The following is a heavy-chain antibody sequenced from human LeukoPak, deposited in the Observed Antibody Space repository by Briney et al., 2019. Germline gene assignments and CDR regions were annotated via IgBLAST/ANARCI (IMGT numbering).Heavy chain of an antibody. CDR1: GFTFSDYY. V-gene: IGHV3-11*06. CDR2: ISSSSSYT. CDR3: ARVPPQWEQQLVFDY. J-gene: IGHJ4*02. Sequence: TGGSLRLSCAASGFTFSDYYMSLIRQAPGKGLEWVSYISSSSSYTNYADSVKGRFTISRDNAKNSLYLQMNSLRAEDTAVYYCARVPPQWEQQLVFDYWGQGTLVTVSS. D-gene: IGHD6-13*01.